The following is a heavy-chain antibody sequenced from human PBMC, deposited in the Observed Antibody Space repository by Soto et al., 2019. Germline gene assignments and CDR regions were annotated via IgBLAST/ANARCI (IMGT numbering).Heavy chain of an antibody. V-gene: IGHV3-30*04. CDR1: GFTFSSHA. Sequence: QVQLVESGGGVVQPGRSLRLSCAASGFTFSSHAMHWVRQAPGKGLEWLALISYDGRSEYYADSVKGRFTISRDNSKNTLYLQMNSVRAEDKAVYYCARVFITLIALNWLDPWGQGTLVTVSS. CDR2: ISYDGRSE. J-gene: IGHJ5*02. CDR3: ARVFITLIALNWLDP. D-gene: IGHD3-22*01.